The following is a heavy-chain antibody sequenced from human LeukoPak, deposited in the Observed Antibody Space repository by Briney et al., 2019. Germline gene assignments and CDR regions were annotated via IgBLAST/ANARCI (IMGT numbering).Heavy chain of an antibody. V-gene: IGHV4-59*11. Sequence: SETLSLTCTVPGGSISPHYWTWIRQTPGKGLEWIGYIFHSGLTNYNSALRSRVTLSVDTARNQLSLKLTSVTAADTAVYYCTREVSTVTFDYWGQGTLVTVSS. CDR2: IFHSGLT. D-gene: IGHD4-17*01. J-gene: IGHJ4*02. CDR1: GGSISPHY. CDR3: TREVSTVTFDY.